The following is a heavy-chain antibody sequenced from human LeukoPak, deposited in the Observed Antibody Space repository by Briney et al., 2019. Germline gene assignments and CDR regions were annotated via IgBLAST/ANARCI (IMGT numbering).Heavy chain of an antibody. V-gene: IGHV1-2*02. Sequence: RASVKVSCKASGYTFSGYYMHWVRQAPGQGLEWMGWINPNSGGTNYAQKFQGRVTMTRDTSISTAYMELSRLRSDDTAVYYCARDITMRPPDAFDIWGQGTMVTVSS. CDR2: INPNSGGT. CDR1: GYTFSGYY. D-gene: IGHD3-22*01. CDR3: ARDITMRPPDAFDI. J-gene: IGHJ3*02.